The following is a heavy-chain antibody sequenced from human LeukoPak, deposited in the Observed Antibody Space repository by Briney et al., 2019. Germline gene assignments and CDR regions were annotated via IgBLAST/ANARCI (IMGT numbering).Heavy chain of an antibody. J-gene: IGHJ4*02. V-gene: IGHV3-53*01. CDR2: IYRGGNT. CDR3: ARDLYSSGWYYFDY. CDR1: GFTVSGHP. Sequence: PGGSLRLSCAASGFTVSGHPMSWVRQAPGKGLEWVSVIYRGGNTYYADSVKGRFTISRDNAKNSLYLQMDSLTAEDTAIYYCARDLYSSGWYYFDYWGQGTLVTVSS. D-gene: IGHD6-19*01.